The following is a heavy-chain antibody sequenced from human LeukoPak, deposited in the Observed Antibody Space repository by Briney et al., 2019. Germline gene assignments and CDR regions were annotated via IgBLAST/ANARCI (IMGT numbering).Heavy chain of an antibody. V-gene: IGHV4-38-2*02. Sequence: ASETLSLTCSVSGYSISSGYYWGWIRQPPGMGLEWIGNIYHSGSTNYNPSLKSRVTISVDTSKNQFSLKLSSVTAADTAVYYCARVPLGYYYYYYMDVWGKGTTVTVSS. J-gene: IGHJ6*03. CDR1: GYSISSGYY. CDR2: IYHSGST. CDR3: ARVPLGYYYYYYMDV.